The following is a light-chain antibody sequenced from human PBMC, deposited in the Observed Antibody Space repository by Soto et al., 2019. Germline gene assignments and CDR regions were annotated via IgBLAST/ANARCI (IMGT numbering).Light chain of an antibody. CDR3: QQDSASPRT. J-gene: IGKJ1*01. V-gene: IGKV3-20*01. Sequence: EIVLTQSPGTLALSPGERASVSFRASQSGTGSYLAWYQQKPGQAPRLLIYGAFNRAGGIPDRFSGSGSGKDFTLTISRLEPEYFAGYYCQQDSASPRTFGQATKVEIK. CDR1: QSGTGSY. CDR2: GAF.